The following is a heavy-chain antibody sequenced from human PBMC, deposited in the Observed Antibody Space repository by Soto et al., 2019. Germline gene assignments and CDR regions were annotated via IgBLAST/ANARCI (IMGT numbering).Heavy chain of an antibody. Sequence: PGGSLRLSCAASGFIFTSYAMNWVRQAPGKGLEWVSVIGGRGNSAYYADSVQGRFTISRDNSKNTLSLQMGSLTADDTAIYYCVREGRGSFDFWGRGTMVTVSS. V-gene: IGHV3-23*01. D-gene: IGHD5-12*01. CDR3: VREGRGSFDF. J-gene: IGHJ3*01. CDR2: IGGRGNSA. CDR1: GFIFTSYA.